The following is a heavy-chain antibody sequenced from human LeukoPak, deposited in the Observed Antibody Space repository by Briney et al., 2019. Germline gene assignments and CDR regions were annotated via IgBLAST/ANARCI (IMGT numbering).Heavy chain of an antibody. Sequence: GGSLGLSCAVSGFTFSRFWLSWVRQPPGKGLEWVADTNEDGSEKYYVDSVKGRFTISRDNAKNSLYLQMHSLTAEDTALYYCTGETYYFDYWGQGTLVTVSS. CDR1: GFTFSRFW. J-gene: IGHJ4*02. CDR2: TNEDGSEK. D-gene: IGHD3-16*01. CDR3: TGETYYFDY. V-gene: IGHV3-7*01.